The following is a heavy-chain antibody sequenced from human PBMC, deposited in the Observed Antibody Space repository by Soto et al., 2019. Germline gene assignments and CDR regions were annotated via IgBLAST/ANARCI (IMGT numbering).Heavy chain of an antibody. J-gene: IGHJ4*02. Sequence: ASGKRSRKASGYTFPSRGISWVRQAPGQGHKSMGWISAYNGNSNYAQKLQGRVTMTTDTSTSTAYMELRSLRSDDTAVYCCASGRGRYALDYWGPGTLDTVSS. V-gene: IGHV1-18*01. CDR1: GYTFPSRG. CDR3: ASGRGRYALDY. D-gene: IGHD3-16*01. CDR2: ISAYNGNS.